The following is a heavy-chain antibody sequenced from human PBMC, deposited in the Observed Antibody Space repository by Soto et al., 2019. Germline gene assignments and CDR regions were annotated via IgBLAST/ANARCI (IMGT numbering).Heavy chain of an antibody. J-gene: IGHJ4*02. CDR2: IWYDGSKE. CDR1: GFTFSIYG. Sequence: QVQLVECGGGVVQPGRSLRLSCVVSGFTFSIYGMHWVRQAPGMGLEWVAVIWYDGSKEYHADSVKGRFTISRDNSKNTLYLQMNILRAEDTPVYYCAREPSTSLTHLVDYWGQGTLVTVSS. V-gene: IGHV3-33*01. D-gene: IGHD1-20*01. CDR3: AREPSTSLTHLVDY.